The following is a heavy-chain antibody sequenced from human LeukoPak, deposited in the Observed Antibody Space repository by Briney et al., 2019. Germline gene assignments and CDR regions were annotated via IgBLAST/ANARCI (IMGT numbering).Heavy chain of an antibody. J-gene: IGHJ4*02. CDR3: AKEEWVGGRNFFDY. CDR1: GFGFRVYD. CDR2: MRGSGVIT. V-gene: IGHV3-23*01. D-gene: IGHD1-26*01. Sequence: GGSLRLSCAASGFGFRVYDMSWVRQAPGKGLEWVSRMRGSGVITFYADSVRGWFTISRDNSRNMLYLQMDSLRAEDTAVYYCAKEEWVGGRNFFDYWGQGALVTVSS.